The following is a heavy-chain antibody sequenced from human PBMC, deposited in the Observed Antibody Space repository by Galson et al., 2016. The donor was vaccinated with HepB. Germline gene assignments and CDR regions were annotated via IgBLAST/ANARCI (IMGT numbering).Heavy chain of an antibody. J-gene: IGHJ4*02. V-gene: IGHV3-7*01. CDR1: GFSLSSYW. CDR2: VKYDGSEK. CDR3: VRDGGGGWHFDN. Sequence: SLRLSCAASGFSLSSYWMSWVRQAPGKGLEWVATVKYDGSEKYYVDSVKGRFTISRDNAKNSMSLQMNSLSAEDTAVYYCVRDGGGGWHFDNWGQGTLITVSS. D-gene: IGHD6-19*01.